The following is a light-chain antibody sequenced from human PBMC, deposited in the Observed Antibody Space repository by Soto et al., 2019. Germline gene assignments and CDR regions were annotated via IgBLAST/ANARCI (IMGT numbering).Light chain of an antibody. J-gene: IGKJ1*01. CDR3: QQYTNYPWT. CDR1: QSIRNW. CDR2: EAS. Sequence: DIQMTQSPSTLSASVGDRATITCRASQSIRNWLAWFQQKPGKPPRLLIYEASRLESGVPSRISGSGSGTEFTLTISSLQPDDFATYYCQQYTNYPWTFGQGTKVEIK. V-gene: IGKV1-5*03.